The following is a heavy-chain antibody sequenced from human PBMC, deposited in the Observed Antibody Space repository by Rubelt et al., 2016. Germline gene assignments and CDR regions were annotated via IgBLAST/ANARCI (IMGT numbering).Heavy chain of an antibody. CDR2: IFPGDSDT. D-gene: IGHD5-12*01. CDR3: ARVGRFSGYDAYYFDY. J-gene: IGHJ4*02. V-gene: IGHV5-51*01. CDR1: GYSFTSNW. Sequence: EVQLVQSGAEVKKPGESLKISCKGSGYSFTSNWIVWVRQMPGKGLEWMGIIFPGDSDTTYSPSFQGHVTISSDKSINTAYLHWSSLKVSDTAIYYCARVGRFSGYDAYYFDYWGQGTLVTVSS.